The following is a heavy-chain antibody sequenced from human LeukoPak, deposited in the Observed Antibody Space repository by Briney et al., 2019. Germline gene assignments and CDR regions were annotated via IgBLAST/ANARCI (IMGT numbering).Heavy chain of an antibody. Sequence: GASVKVSCKASGYTFTGYYMHWVRQAPGQGLEWMGWINPNSGGTNYAQKFQGRVTMTRDTSISTAYMELSRLRSDDTAVYYCASPHQDTQYYYYMDVWGKGTTVTVSS. CDR1: GYTFTGYY. V-gene: IGHV1-2*02. J-gene: IGHJ6*03. CDR2: INPNSGGT. D-gene: IGHD2-15*01. CDR3: ASPHQDTQYYYYMDV.